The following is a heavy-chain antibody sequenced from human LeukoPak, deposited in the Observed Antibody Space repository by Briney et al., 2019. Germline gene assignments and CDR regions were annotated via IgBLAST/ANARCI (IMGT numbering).Heavy chain of an antibody. CDR2: IYYSGST. Sequence: SETLSLTCTVSGGSISSSSYYWSWIRQPPGKGLEWIGYIYYSGSTNYNPSLKSRVTISVDTSKNQFSLKLSSVTAADTAVYYCARHSSGWYGDAFDIRGQGTMVTVSS. V-gene: IGHV4-61*05. D-gene: IGHD6-19*01. J-gene: IGHJ3*02. CDR3: ARHSSGWYGDAFDI. CDR1: GGSISSSSYY.